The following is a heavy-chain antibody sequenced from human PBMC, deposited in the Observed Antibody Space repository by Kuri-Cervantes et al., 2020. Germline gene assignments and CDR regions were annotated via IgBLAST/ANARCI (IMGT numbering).Heavy chain of an antibody. CDR1: GGSFSGYY. V-gene: IGHV4-34*01. D-gene: IGHD2-15*01. CDR3: ARGRGCSGGSCYSSVWSGITPYPFDP. J-gene: IGHJ5*02. Sequence: SETLSLTCAVYGGSFSGYYWSWIRQPPGKGLEWIGEINHSGSTNYNPSLKSRVTISVDTSKNQFSLKLSSVTAADTAVYYCARGRGCSGGSCYSSVWSGITPYPFDPWGQGTLVTVSS. CDR2: INHSGST.